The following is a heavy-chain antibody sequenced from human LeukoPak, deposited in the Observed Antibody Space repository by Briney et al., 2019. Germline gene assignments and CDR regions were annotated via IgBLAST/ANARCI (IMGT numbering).Heavy chain of an antibody. J-gene: IGHJ4*02. CDR2: IYSGGST. V-gene: IGHV3-53*01. CDR3: ARMAGRYDILTGYWYYFDY. CDR1: GFTVSSNY. Sequence: PGGSLRLSCAASGFTVSSNYMRWVRQAPGKGLEWVSVIYSGGSTYYADSVKGRFTISRDNSKNTLYLQMNSLRAEDTAVYYCARMAGRYDILTGYWYYFDYWGQGTLVTVSS. D-gene: IGHD3-9*01.